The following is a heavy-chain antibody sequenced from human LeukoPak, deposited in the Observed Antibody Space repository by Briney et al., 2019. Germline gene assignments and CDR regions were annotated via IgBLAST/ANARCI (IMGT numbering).Heavy chain of an antibody. Sequence: GGSLRLSCAASGFTFSSYAMSWVRQAPGKGLEWVSAISGSGGSTYYADSVKGRFTIPRDNSKNTLYLQLSSLRAEDTAVYYCAKDRDDFWSGYYHSYFDYWGQGTLVTVSS. CDR1: GFTFSSYA. CDR2: ISGSGGST. D-gene: IGHD3-3*01. CDR3: AKDRDDFWSGYYHSYFDY. J-gene: IGHJ4*02. V-gene: IGHV3-23*01.